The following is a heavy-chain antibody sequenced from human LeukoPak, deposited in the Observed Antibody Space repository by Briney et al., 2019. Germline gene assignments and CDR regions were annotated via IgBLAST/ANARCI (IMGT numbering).Heavy chain of an antibody. CDR3: ARSRGGNWNDDWFDP. CDR2: IIPILGIA. CDR1: GGTFSSYA. Sequence: ASVKVSCKASGGTFSSYAISWVRQAPGQGLEWMGRIIPILGIANYAQKFQGRVTITAYKSTSTAYMELSSLRSEDTAVYYCARSRGGNWNDDWFDPWGQGTLVTVSS. V-gene: IGHV1-69*04. D-gene: IGHD1-1*01. J-gene: IGHJ5*02.